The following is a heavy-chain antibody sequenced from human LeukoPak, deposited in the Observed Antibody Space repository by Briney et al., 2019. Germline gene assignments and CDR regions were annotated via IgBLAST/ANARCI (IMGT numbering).Heavy chain of an antibody. CDR2: IYFSGTT. Sequence: SETLSLTCTVSGASITTYYWSWIQRPPGKGLEWIGYIYFSGTTNYNPSLKSRVTISLDASNKQFSLRLNSVTAADTAVYYCARDYGPFGVWGQGTTVTVSS. CDR1: GASITTYY. D-gene: IGHD3-10*01. V-gene: IGHV4-59*01. J-gene: IGHJ6*02. CDR3: ARDYGPFGV.